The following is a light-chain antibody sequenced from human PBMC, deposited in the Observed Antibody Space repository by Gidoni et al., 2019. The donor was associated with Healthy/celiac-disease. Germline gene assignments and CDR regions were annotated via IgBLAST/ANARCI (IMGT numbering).Light chain of an antibody. CDR2: EGS. V-gene: IGLV2-23*01. J-gene: IGLJ1*01. Sequence: QAALTQPAPVSGSPGQSITISCTGTSSDVGSYNLVSWYQQHTGKAPKLMIYEGSKRPSGVSNRFSGSKSGNTASLTISGLQAEDEADYYCCSYAGSSTFYVFGTGTKVTVL. CDR1: SSDVGSYNL. CDR3: CSYAGSSTFYV.